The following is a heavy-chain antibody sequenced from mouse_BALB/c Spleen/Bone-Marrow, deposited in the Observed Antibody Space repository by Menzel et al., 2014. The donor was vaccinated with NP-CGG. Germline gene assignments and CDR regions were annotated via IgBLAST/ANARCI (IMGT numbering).Heavy chain of an antibody. CDR2: IYPGSGTI. CDR3: RCYDYTMNY. J-gene: IGHJ4*01. V-gene: IGHV1S22*01. CDR1: GYTFTSYW. Sequence: GSELVRPGASVKLSCKASGYTFTSYWIHWVKQRPGQGLEWIGNIYPGSGTINYDEKFKNKATLTVDTSSSIAYMQLSSLTSEDSAVYYCRCYDYTMNYWGQGTSVTVSS. D-gene: IGHD1-1*01.